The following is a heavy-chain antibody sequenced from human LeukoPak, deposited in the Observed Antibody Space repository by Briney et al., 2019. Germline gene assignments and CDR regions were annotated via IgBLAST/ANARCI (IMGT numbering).Heavy chain of an antibody. CDR1: GFTFSIYS. J-gene: IGHJ4*02. D-gene: IGHD6-13*01. Sequence: PGGSLRLSCVVSGFTFSIYSMNWVRQTPGKGLEWISYISTSSTAIYYADSVKGRFTISRDNSKNTLYLQMNSLRAEDTAVYYCAKLASSSWTAPYFDYWGQGTLVTVSS. V-gene: IGHV3-48*01. CDR3: AKLASSSWTAPYFDY. CDR2: ISTSSTAI.